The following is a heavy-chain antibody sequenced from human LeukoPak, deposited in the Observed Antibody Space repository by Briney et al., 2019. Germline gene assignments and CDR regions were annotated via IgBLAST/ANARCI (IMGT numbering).Heavy chain of an antibody. D-gene: IGHD3-3*01. V-gene: IGHV3-43D*04. Sequence: AGGSLRLSCAASGFTFVDYAMHWVRQAPGKGLEWVSLISWDGGSTYYADSVKGRFTISRDNSKNSLYLQMNSLRAEDTALYYCAKDITIFGVVPCFDYWGQGTLVTVSS. CDR3: AKDITIFGVVPCFDY. CDR1: GFTFVDYA. J-gene: IGHJ4*02. CDR2: ISWDGGST.